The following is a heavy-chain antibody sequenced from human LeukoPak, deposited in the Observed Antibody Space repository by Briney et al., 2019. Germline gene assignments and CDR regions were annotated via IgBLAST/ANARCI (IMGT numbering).Heavy chain of an antibody. J-gene: IGHJ4*02. CDR3: ARESETSGWYDY. CDR2: ISGDGGST. Sequence: GGSLRLSCAAPGFIFDKYAIHGVRQAPGKGLEWVSLISGDGGSTFYADSVRGRFTISRDNTRKSLSLQMSSLRSEDTALYYCARESETSGWYDYWGQGTLVTVSS. V-gene: IGHV3-43*02. D-gene: IGHD6-19*01. CDR1: GFIFDKYA.